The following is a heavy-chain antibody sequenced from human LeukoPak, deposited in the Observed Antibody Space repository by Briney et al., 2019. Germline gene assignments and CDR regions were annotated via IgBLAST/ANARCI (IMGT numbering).Heavy chain of an antibody. CDR3: ARVVMGYDSQTHYYYYYMDV. CDR2: ISSNGGST. D-gene: IGHD3-22*01. J-gene: IGHJ6*03. CDR1: GFTFSSYG. Sequence: PGGSLRLSCAASGFTFSSYGMSWVRQAPGKGLEWVSAISSNGGSTYYANSVKGRFTISRDNSKNTLYLQMGSLRAEDMAVYYCARVVMGYDSQTHYYYYYMDVWGKGTTVTVSS. V-gene: IGHV3-64*01.